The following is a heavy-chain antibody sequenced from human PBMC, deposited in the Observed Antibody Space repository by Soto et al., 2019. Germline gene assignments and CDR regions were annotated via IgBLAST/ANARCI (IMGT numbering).Heavy chain of an antibody. CDR3: ARDRGRAAPRSYYYYGMDV. Sequence: QVQLVQSGAEVKKPGSSVKVSCKASGGTFSSYAISWVRQAPVQGLEWMGGIIPIFGTANYAQKFQGRVTITADESTSTAYMELSSLRSEDTAVYYCARDRGRAAPRSYYYYGMDVWGQGTTVTVSS. CDR2: IIPIFGTA. V-gene: IGHV1-69*01. J-gene: IGHJ6*02. D-gene: IGHD6-6*01. CDR1: GGTFSSYA.